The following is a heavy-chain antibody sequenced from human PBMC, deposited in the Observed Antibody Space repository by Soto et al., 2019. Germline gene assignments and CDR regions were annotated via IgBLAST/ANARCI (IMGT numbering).Heavy chain of an antibody. J-gene: IGHJ5*02. CDR2: ISGSGGST. Sequence: PGGSLRLSCAASGFTFSSYAMSWVRQAPGKGLEWVSAISGSGGSTYYADSVKGRFTISRDNSKNTLYLQMNSLRAEDTAVYYCAKDALAAAGRSVWFDPWGQGTLVTVSS. CDR1: GFTFSSYA. D-gene: IGHD6-13*01. CDR3: AKDALAAAGRSVWFDP. V-gene: IGHV3-23*01.